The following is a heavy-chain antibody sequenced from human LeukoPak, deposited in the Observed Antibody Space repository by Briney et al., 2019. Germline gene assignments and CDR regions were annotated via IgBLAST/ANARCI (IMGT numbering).Heavy chain of an antibody. CDR3: ARAFCSSTTCKRFNYFDQ. D-gene: IGHD2-2*01. CDR2: INPNSGGT. Sequence: GASVKVSCKASGYTFTGYYIHWVRQAPGQGLEWMGWINPNSGGTNFAQKFQGRVTMTRDTSSSTAYMELSRLMSDDTAVHYCARAFCSSTTCKRFNYFDQWGQGTLVTVSS. V-gene: IGHV1-2*02. CDR1: GYTFTGYY. J-gene: IGHJ4*02.